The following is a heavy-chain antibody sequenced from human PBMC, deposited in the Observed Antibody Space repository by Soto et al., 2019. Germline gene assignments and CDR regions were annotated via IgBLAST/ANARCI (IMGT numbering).Heavy chain of an antibody. CDR3: ARGGTLSSSWVRFFDY. CDR2: TYYRSKWYN. Sequence: SQTLSLTCAISGDSVSSNSAAWNWIRQSPSRGLEWLGRTYYRSKWYNDYAVSVKSRITINPDTSKNQFSLQLNSVTPEDTAVYYCARGGTLSSSWVRFFDYWGQGTLVTVSS. D-gene: IGHD6-13*01. V-gene: IGHV6-1*01. CDR1: GDSVSSNSAA. J-gene: IGHJ4*02.